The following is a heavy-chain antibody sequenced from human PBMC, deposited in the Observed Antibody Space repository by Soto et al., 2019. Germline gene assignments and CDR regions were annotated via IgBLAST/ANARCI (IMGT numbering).Heavy chain of an antibody. V-gene: IGHV3-48*03. CDR1: GFTFSSYE. J-gene: IGHJ3*01. CDR3: AIVPHRGFDL. Sequence: GGSLRLSCSASGFTFSSYEINWVRQAPGKGLEWVSYINSGGSAIYYAESVKGRFTISRDNAKNSLYLQMNSLRAEDTAVYYCAIVPHRGFDLWGQGTMVNV. CDR2: INSGGSAI. D-gene: IGHD2-2*01.